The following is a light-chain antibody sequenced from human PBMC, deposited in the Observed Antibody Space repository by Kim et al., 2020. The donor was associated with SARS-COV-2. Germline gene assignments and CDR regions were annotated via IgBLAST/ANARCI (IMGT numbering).Light chain of an antibody. CDR2: EDT. CDR1: ALPNQY. V-gene: IGLV3-25*03. J-gene: IGLJ3*02. CDR3: QSSDSSDTFWV. Sequence: SYELTQPPSVSVSPGQTARITCSGDALPNQYAYWFQQKPGQAPVLVIYEDTERPSGIPERFSGSTSGTTVTLTISGVQAEDEADYYCQSSDSSDTFWVFGGGTHLTVL.